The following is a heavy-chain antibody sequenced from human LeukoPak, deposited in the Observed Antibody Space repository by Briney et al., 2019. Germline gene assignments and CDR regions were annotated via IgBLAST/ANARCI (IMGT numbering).Heavy chain of an antibody. D-gene: IGHD5-12*01. CDR2: ISSDGSGQ. Sequence: GGSLRLSCAASGFTFSSWPMHWVRQTPGKGLEWLAVISSDGSGQSYADSVKGRFTISRDNSKNTLSLEMNSLKTEDTAVYYCTRQAGVATPRDYWGQGTLVTVSS. J-gene: IGHJ4*02. V-gene: IGHV3-30*04. CDR3: TRQAGVATPRDY. CDR1: GFTFSSWP.